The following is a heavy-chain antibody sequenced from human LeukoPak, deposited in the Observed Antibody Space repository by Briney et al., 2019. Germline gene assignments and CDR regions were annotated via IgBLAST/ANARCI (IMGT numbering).Heavy chain of an antibody. J-gene: IGHJ3*02. CDR1: GGSFSGYY. Sequence: SETLSLTCAVYGGSFSGYYWSWIRQPPGKGLEWIGEINHSGSTNYNPSLKSRVTISVDTSKNQSSLKLSSVTAADTAVYYCARGPARITIFGVARRDDAFDIWGQGTMVTVSS. V-gene: IGHV4-34*01. CDR3: ARGPARITIFGVARRDDAFDI. CDR2: INHSGST. D-gene: IGHD3-3*01.